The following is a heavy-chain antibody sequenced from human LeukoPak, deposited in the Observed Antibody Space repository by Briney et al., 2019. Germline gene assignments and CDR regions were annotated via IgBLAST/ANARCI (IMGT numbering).Heavy chain of an antibody. Sequence: GGSLRLSCAASGFTFSSSGMHWVRQAPGKGLEWVAFIRYDGSNKYYADSVKGRFTISRDNSKNTLYLQMNSLRAEDTAVYHCARIRVVVVAATGVDYFDYWGQGTLVTVSS. D-gene: IGHD2-15*01. CDR1: GFTFSSSG. CDR3: ARIRVVVVAATGVDYFDY. V-gene: IGHV3-30*02. J-gene: IGHJ4*02. CDR2: IRYDGSNK.